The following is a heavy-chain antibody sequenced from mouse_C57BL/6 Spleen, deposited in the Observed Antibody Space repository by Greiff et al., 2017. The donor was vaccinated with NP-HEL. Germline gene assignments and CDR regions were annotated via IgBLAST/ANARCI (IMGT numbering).Heavy chain of an antibody. CDR1: GYTFTSYG. D-gene: IGHD2-4*01. V-gene: IGHV1-81*01. J-gene: IGHJ2*01. CDR3: ARGGDDYDTLYY. Sequence: QVQLQQSGAELARPGASVKLSCKASGYTFTSYGISWVKQRIGQGLEWIGEIYPRSGNTYYNEKFKGKATLTADKSSSTAYMELRSLTSEDSAVYFCARGGDDYDTLYYWGQGTTLTVSS. CDR2: IYPRSGNT.